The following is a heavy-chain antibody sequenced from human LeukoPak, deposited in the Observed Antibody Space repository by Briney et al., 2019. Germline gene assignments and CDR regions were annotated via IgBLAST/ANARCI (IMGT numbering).Heavy chain of an antibody. CDR3: ARGLAY. J-gene: IGHJ4*02. Sequence: GRSLRLSCAAAGFTFSSYWIHWVRQAPGKGLVWVSRTNSDGSSTSYADSVKGRFTISRDNAKNTLYLQMNSLRADDTAVYYCARGLAYWGQGTLVTVSS. CDR2: TNSDGSST. CDR1: GFTFSSYW. V-gene: IGHV3-74*01.